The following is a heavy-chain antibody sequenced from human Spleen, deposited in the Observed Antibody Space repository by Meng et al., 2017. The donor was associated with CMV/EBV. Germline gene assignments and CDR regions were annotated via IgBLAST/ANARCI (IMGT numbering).Heavy chain of an antibody. CDR3: AKEEGSSWYREHWFDP. CDR2: IYYTGST. D-gene: IGHD6-13*01. J-gene: IGHJ5*02. Sequence: GSLRLSCTVSDGSISSSSYYWGWIRQPPGRGLEWIGTIYYTGSTYYNPSLESRVTISVDTSQTQFSLKLSSVTAADTAVYYCAKEEGSSWYREHWFDPWGQGTLVTVSS. V-gene: IGHV4-39*02. CDR1: DGSISSSSYY.